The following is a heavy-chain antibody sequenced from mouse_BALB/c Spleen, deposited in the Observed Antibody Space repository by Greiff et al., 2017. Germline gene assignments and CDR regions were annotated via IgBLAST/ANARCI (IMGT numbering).Heavy chain of an antibody. CDR3: TRGGYYGNYYFDY. D-gene: IGHD2-1*01. Sequence: EVHLVESGGGLVKPGGSLKLSCAASGFTFSSYTMSWVRQTPEKRLEWVATISNGGSYTYYPDSVKGRFTISRDNAKNTLYLQMSSLKSEDTAMYYCTRGGYYGNYYFDYWGQGTTLTVSS. J-gene: IGHJ2*01. CDR2: ISNGGSYT. V-gene: IGHV5-6-4*01. CDR1: GFTFSSYT.